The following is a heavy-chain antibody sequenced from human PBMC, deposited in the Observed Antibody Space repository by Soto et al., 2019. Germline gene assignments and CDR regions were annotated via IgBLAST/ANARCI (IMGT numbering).Heavy chain of an antibody. D-gene: IGHD6-19*01. CDR3: AKDNYRGSSGWYFDY. Sequence: LRLSCAASGFTFSSYGMHWVRQAPGKGLEWVAVISYDGSNKYYADSVKGRFTISRDNSKNTLYLQMNSLRAEDTAVYYCAKDNYRGSSGWYFDYWGQGTLVTVSS. CDR1: GFTFSSYG. CDR2: ISYDGSNK. J-gene: IGHJ4*02. V-gene: IGHV3-30*18.